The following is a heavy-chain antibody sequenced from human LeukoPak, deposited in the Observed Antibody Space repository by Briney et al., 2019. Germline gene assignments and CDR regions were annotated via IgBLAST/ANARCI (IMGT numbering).Heavy chain of an antibody. Sequence: PGGSLRLSCAASGFTFSIYAMNWIRQAPGKGLEWVAVISYDGSNKYYADSVKGRFTISRDDSKNTLYLQMNSLRAEDTAVYYCAKDKPHYDILTGLNWFDPWGQGTLVTVSS. CDR3: AKDKPHYDILTGLNWFDP. CDR2: ISYDGSNK. J-gene: IGHJ5*02. CDR1: GFTFSIYA. V-gene: IGHV3-30*18. D-gene: IGHD3-9*01.